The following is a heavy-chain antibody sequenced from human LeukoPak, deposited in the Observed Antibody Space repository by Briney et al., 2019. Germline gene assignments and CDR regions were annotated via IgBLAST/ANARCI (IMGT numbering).Heavy chain of an antibody. J-gene: IGHJ4*02. CDR2: INHSGST. CDR3: ARGYYYDSSGYYSFDY. CDR1: GGSFSGYC. Sequence: SETLSLTCAVYGGSFSGYCWSWIRQPPGKGLEWIGEINHSGSTNYNPSLKSRVTISVDTSKNQFSLKLSSVTAADTAVYYCARGYYYDSSGYYSFDYWGQGTLVTVSS. V-gene: IGHV4-34*01. D-gene: IGHD3-22*01.